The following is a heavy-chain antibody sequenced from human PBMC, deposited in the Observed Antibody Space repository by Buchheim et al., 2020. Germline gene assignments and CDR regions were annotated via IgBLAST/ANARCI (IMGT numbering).Heavy chain of an antibody. CDR2: ISYDGSNK. Sequence: QVQLVESGGGVVKPGRSLRLSCAASGFTFSSYGMHWVRQAPGKGLEGVEFISYDGSNKYYADSVKGQFPISRDTSKNRLYLQMNSLRAEDTAVYYCAKALHRAYYYYGMDVWGQGTT. J-gene: IGHJ6*02. CDR1: GFTFSSYG. CDR3: AKALHRAYYYYGMDV. D-gene: IGHD1-14*01. V-gene: IGHV3-30*18.